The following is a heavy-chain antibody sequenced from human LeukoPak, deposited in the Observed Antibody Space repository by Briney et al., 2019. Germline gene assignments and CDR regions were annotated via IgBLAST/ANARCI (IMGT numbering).Heavy chain of an antibody. CDR1: GFTFSDYY. J-gene: IGHJ6*02. CDR3: ARDLSLPGDYWDYYYGMDV. D-gene: IGHD4-17*01. CDR2: IKQDGSEK. V-gene: IGHV3-7*01. Sequence: PGGSLRLSCAASGFTFSDYYMSWVRQAPGKGLEWVANIKQDGSEKYYVDSVKGRFTISRDNAKNSLYLQMNSLRAEDTAVYYCARDLSLPGDYWDYYYGMDVWGQGTTVTVSS.